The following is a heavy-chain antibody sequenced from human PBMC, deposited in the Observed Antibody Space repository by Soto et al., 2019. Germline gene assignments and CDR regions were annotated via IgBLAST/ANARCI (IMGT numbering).Heavy chain of an antibody. CDR2: ISYDGSNK. CDR3: ARVFLDTARVEEGNYYFDY. V-gene: IGHV3-30-3*01. D-gene: IGHD5-18*01. CDR1: GFTFSSYA. Sequence: GGSLRLSCAAPGFTFSSYAMHWVRQAPGKGLEWVAVISYDGSNKYYADSVKGRFTISRDNSKNTLYLQMNSLRAEDTAVYYCARVFLDTARVEEGNYYFDYWGQGTLVTVS. J-gene: IGHJ4*02.